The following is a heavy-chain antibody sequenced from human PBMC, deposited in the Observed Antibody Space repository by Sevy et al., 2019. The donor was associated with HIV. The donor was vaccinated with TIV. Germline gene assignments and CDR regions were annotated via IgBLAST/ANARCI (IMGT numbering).Heavy chain of an antibody. V-gene: IGHV4-59*08. CDR3: EGENAWGRGYS. Sequence: WETLSLTCTVSGGSITSVYWGWIPQPPGKALEWIANIDYNGNTNYNPSLKSRVTISLDTSKNQFSLRLSSVTAADTAIYYCEGENAWGRGYSWGQGTLVTVSS. D-gene: IGHD3-16*01. CDR1: GGSITSVY. CDR2: IDYNGNT. J-gene: IGHJ4*02.